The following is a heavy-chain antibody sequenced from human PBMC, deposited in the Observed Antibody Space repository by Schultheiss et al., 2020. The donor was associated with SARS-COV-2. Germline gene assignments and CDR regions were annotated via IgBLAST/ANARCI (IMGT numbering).Heavy chain of an antibody. J-gene: IGHJ6*03. D-gene: IGHD3-3*01. Sequence: SETLSLTCTVSGYSISSGYYWSWIRQPPGKGLEWIGYIYYSGSTNYNPSLKSRVTISVDTSKNQFSLKLSSVTAADTAVYYCARTYYDFWSGSKYYYYMEVLGQGTTGTGSS. CDR2: IYYSGST. CDR1: GYSISSGYY. CDR3: ARTYYDFWSGSKYYYYMEV. V-gene: IGHV4-61*01.